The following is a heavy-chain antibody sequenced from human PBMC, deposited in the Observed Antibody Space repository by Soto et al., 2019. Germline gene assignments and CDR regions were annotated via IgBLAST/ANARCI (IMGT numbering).Heavy chain of an antibody. CDR1: GGTFSSYA. CDR2: IIPISGTA. J-gene: IGHJ6*02. D-gene: IGHD2-2*01. V-gene: IGHV1-69*01. Sequence: QVQLAQSGAEVKKPGSSVKVSCKASGGTFSSYAISWVRQAPGQGLEWMGGIIPISGTANYAQKFQGRVTITADESTSTADMELSSLRSEDTAVYYCARSQGSSTSLEIYYYYYGMDVWGQGTTVTVSS. CDR3: ARSQGSSTSLEIYYYYYGMDV.